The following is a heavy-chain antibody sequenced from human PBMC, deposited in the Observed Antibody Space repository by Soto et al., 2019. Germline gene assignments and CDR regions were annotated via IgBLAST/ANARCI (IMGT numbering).Heavy chain of an antibody. Sequence: EVQLLESGGKLVQPGGSLTLSCAASGFTFSTYAMAWVRQAPGKGLEWVSGVSASGLNTDYADPVKGRFYISRDNSKNTVSLHMNSLRAEETALYYCAKDRPLRTSGYFVDYWGQGTPVTVSS. V-gene: IGHV3-23*01. J-gene: IGHJ4*02. D-gene: IGHD5-18*01. CDR3: AKDRPLRTSGYFVDY. CDR2: VSASGLNT. CDR1: GFTFSTYA.